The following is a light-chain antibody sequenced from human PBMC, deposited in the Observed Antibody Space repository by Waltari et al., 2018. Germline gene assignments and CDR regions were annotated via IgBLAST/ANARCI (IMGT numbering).Light chain of an antibody. V-gene: IGLV2-14*01. J-gene: IGLJ2*01. CDR1: TSPVGGYTY. Sequence: QSALTQPASVSGSPGQSITLSFTVTTSPVGGYTYVSWYQQHPGKAPKLMIYEVSNRPSGVSNRFSGSKSGNTASLTISGLQAEDEADYYCSSYTSSSTYVVFGGGTKLTVL. CDR3: SSYTSSSTYVV. CDR2: EVS.